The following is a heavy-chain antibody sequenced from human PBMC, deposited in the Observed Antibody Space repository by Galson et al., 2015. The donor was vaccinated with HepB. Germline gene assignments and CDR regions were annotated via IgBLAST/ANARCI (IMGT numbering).Heavy chain of an antibody. J-gene: IGHJ6*02. Sequence: SLRLSCAASGLTFRTYDIHWVRQAPGKGLEWVGVIWYDGSNKYYGDPVKGRFTLSRDNSKNIVYLEMNSLRDEDTAVYYCAKEVGYSSNWFQGHHYYGMDVWGQGTTVPVSS. V-gene: IGHV3-33*06. D-gene: IGHD6-19*01. CDR3: AKEVGYSSNWFQGHHYYGMDV. CDR1: GLTFRTYD. CDR2: IWYDGSNK.